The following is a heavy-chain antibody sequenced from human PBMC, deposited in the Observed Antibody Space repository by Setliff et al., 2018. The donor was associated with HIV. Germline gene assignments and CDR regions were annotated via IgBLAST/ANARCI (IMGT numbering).Heavy chain of an antibody. Sequence: SETLSLTCAVSRGSISSDNWWTWLRQPPGKGLEWIGEIYHSGSTNYNASLKSRVTISIDKSKSQFSLKLSSVTAADTALYYCARGQHSSTWGALFDYWGQGTQVTVSS. CDR1: RGSISSDNW. V-gene: IGHV4-4*02. J-gene: IGHJ4*02. CDR3: ARGQHSSTWGALFDY. CDR2: IYHSGST. D-gene: IGHD6-13*01.